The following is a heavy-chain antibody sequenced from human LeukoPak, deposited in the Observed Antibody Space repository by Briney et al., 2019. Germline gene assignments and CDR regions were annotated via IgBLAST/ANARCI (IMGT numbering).Heavy chain of an antibody. CDR1: GDSISSNSAA. Sequence: SQTLSLTCAISGDSISSNSAAWNWIRQSPSRGLEWLGRTYYRSKWYNDYAVSVKSRITINPDTSKNQLSLKLSSVTAADTAVYYCARGPHYYDSSGYYLDYWGQGTLVTVSS. J-gene: IGHJ4*02. CDR2: TYYRSKWYN. V-gene: IGHV6-1*01. CDR3: ARGPHYYDSSGYYLDY. D-gene: IGHD3-22*01.